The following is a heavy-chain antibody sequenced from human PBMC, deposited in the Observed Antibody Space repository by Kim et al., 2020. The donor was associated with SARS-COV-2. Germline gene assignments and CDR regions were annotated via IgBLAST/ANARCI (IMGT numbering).Heavy chain of an antibody. CDR3: ARHYESGADNWFDP. CDR2: IYYSGNT. J-gene: IGHJ5*02. CDR1: GDSISSSRYF. D-gene: IGHD3-16*01. Sequence: LSLTCTVSGDSISSSRYFWDWIRQPPGKGLEWVGTIYYSGNTYYNPSLKSRVTISVDTSKNQFSLKLSSVTAADTAVYYCARHYESGADNWFDPWGQGTLVTVSS. V-gene: IGHV4-39*01.